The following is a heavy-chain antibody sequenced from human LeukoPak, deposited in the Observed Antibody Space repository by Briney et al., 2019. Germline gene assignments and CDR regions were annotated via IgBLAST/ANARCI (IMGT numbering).Heavy chain of an antibody. CDR2: IYYSGST. J-gene: IGHJ3*02. Sequence: SETLSLTCTVSGDSISSYHWSCIRQPPGKGLEWIGYIYYSGSTNYNPSLKSRVTMSVETSKNQFSLKLSSVTAADTAVYYCEREGSAFDIWGQGTMVTVSS. CDR1: GDSISSYH. V-gene: IGHV4-59*12. CDR3: EREGSAFDI.